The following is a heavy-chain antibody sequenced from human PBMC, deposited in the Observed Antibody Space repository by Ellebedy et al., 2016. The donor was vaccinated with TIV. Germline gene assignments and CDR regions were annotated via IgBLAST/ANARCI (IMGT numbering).Heavy chain of an antibody. CDR1: GFTFSSYA. J-gene: IGHJ6*02. Sequence: GESLKTSCAASGFTFSSYALHWVRQAPGKGLGWVAVISYDGGNKYYADSVKGRFTIPRDNSKNTLYLQMNSLRAEDTAVYYCASGIADPDYYYGMDVWGQGTTVTVSS. CDR2: ISYDGGNK. V-gene: IGHV3-30-3*01. CDR3: ASGIADPDYYYGMDV. D-gene: IGHD6-13*01.